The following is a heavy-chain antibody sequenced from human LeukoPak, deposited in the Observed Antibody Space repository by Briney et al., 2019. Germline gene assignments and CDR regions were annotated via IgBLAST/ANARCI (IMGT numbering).Heavy chain of an antibody. Sequence: SQTLSLTCTVSGGSISSGGYYWSWIRQHPGKGLEWIGYIYYSGSTYYNPSLKSRVTISVDTSKNQFSLKLSSVTAADTAVYYCSGIVVVQAPPLYYYYGMDVWGQGTTVTVSS. D-gene: IGHD2-2*01. CDR1: GGSISSGGYY. J-gene: IGHJ6*02. V-gene: IGHV4-31*03. CDR3: SGIVVVQAPPLYYYYGMDV. CDR2: IYYSGST.